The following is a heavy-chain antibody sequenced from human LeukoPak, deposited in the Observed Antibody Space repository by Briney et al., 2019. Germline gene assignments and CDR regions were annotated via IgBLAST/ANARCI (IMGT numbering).Heavy chain of an antibody. D-gene: IGHD1-1*01. CDR3: AREDTTDAFDI. Sequence: GGSLSLFCAPSGLTFSSSEMSWVRQAPGEGLEWIAYITHNGRSTQYADSVKGRLTISRDNAKNSLYLQLNSLRGEDTAIYYCAREDTTDAFDIWGQGTMVTVSS. J-gene: IGHJ3*02. V-gene: IGHV3-48*03. CDR1: GLTFSSSE. CDR2: ITHNGRST.